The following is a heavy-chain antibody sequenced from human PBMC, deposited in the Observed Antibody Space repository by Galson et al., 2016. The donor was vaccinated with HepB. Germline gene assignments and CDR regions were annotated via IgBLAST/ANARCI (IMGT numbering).Heavy chain of an antibody. CDR3: VKDGPANGWSDFEY. D-gene: IGHD6-19*01. J-gene: IGHJ4*02. CDR2: VDNSGDGT. CDR1: GFTFRNYG. V-gene: IGHV3-23*01. Sequence: SLRLSCAASGFTFRNYGMTWVRQAPGKGLEWVSIVDNSGDGTYYADSVKVRVTISRDNSKNTLYLQMNGLRAEDTAVYYCVKDGPANGWSDFEYWGQGSLVTVSS.